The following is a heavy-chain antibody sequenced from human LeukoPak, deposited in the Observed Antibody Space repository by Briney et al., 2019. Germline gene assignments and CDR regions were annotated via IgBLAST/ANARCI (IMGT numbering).Heavy chain of an antibody. CDR3: ARDERFCNGDNHYPDLGY. CDR1: GYTFTGYY. D-gene: IGHD2-15*01. V-gene: IGHV1-2*02. Sequence: ASVKVSCKASGYTFTGYYMFWVRQAPGQGLEWMGWINPNTGATKYAQNFQGRVTLTRATSIRTTFMELSSLRSDDTAFYYCARDERFCNGDNHYPDLGYWGQGTLVTVSS. J-gene: IGHJ4*02. CDR2: INPNTGAT.